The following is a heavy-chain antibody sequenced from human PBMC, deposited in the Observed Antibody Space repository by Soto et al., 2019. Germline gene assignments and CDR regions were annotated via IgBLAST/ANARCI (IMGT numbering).Heavy chain of an antibody. CDR2: MNPSGGST. V-gene: IGHV1-46*01. CDR3: ARGGNTVTTVSFDY. CDR1: GYTFTSYY. J-gene: IGHJ4*02. D-gene: IGHD4-17*01. Sequence: QVQLVQSGAEVKKPGASGKVSCKASGYTFTSYYIHWVRQAPGQGLEWMGIMNPSGGSTSYAQKFQGRVTMTRDTSMSTVYMELSSLRSEDTAVSYCARGGNTVTTVSFDYWGQGTLVTVSS.